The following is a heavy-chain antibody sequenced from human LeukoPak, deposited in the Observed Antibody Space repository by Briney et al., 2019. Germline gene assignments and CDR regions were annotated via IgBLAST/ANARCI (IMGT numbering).Heavy chain of an antibody. D-gene: IGHD3-10*01. CDR3: ARGPLLWFGELFDY. CDR2: IYYSGST. Sequence: PSETLSLTCTVSGGSISSSSYYWGWIRQPPGKGLEWIGSIYYSGSTYYNPSLKSRVTISVDTSKNQFSLKLSSVTAADTAVYYCARGPLLWFGELFDYWGQGTLVTASS. V-gene: IGHV4-39*07. CDR1: GGSISSSSYY. J-gene: IGHJ4*02.